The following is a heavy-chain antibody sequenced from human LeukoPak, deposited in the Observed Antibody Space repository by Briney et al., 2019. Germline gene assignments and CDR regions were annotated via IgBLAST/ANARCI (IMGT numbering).Heavy chain of an antibody. V-gene: IGHV1-8*01. D-gene: IGHD5-24*01. CDR3: ARISNMATTPDS. CDR2: MNPNSSNT. Sequence: ASVKVSCKASGYTFTSYDINWVRQATGQGLEWMGWMNPNSSNTGYAQKFQGRVTMTRNTSISTAYMVLSSLRSEDTAVYYCARISNMATTPDSWGQGTLVTVSS. J-gene: IGHJ4*02. CDR1: GYTFTSYD.